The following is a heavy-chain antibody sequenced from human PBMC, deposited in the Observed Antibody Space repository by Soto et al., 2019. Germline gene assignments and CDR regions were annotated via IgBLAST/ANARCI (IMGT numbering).Heavy chain of an antibody. D-gene: IGHD4-4*01. Sequence: KPSETLSLTCTVSGGSISSGDYYWSWIRQPPGKGLEWIGYIYYSGSTYYNPPLKSRVTISVDTSKNQFSLKLSPVTAADTAVYYCARVGNADYSNFDWGQGTLVTVSS. CDR3: ARVGNADYSNFD. J-gene: IGHJ4*02. V-gene: IGHV4-30-4*01. CDR2: IYYSGST. CDR1: GGSISSGDYY.